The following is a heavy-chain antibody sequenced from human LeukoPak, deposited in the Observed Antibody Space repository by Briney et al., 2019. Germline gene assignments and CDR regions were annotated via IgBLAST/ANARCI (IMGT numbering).Heavy chain of an antibody. J-gene: IGHJ3*02. D-gene: IGHD3-3*01. CDR1: GGSISSGGYS. V-gene: IGHV4-30-2*01. Sequence: SQTLSLTCAVSGGSISSGGYSWSWIRQPPGKGLEWLGFIYHSGFTYYNPSLKSRVTISIDRSKNQFSLKLTSVTAADTAIYYCARGGYDFSTGDPDAFDIWGQGTMVTVSS. CDR3: ARGGYDFSTGDPDAFDI. CDR2: IYHSGFT.